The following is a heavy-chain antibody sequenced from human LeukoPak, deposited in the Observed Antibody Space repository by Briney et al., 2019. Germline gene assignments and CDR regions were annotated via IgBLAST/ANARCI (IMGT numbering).Heavy chain of an antibody. CDR1: GFTFSSYS. CDR3: ARVSGYSGYDYSLLDY. V-gene: IGHV3-21*01. Sequence: GGSLRLSCAASGFTFSSYSMNWVRQAPGKGLEWVSSISSSSSYIYYADSVKGRFTISRDNAKNSLYLQMNSLRAEDTAVYYCARVSGYSGYDYSLLDYWGQGTLVTVSS. D-gene: IGHD5-12*01. CDR2: ISSSSSYI. J-gene: IGHJ4*02.